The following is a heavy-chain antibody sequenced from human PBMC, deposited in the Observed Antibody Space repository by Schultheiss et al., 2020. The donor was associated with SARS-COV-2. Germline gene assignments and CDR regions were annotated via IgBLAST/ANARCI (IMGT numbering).Heavy chain of an antibody. V-gene: IGHV1-18*01. CDR1: GYTLTSYG. CDR3: ARDRAFGVVTSFDP. D-gene: IGHD3-3*01. CDR2: ISAYNGNT. Sequence: ASVKVSCKASGYTLTSYGISWVRQAPGQGLEWMGWISAYNGNTNYAQKLQGRVTMTTDTSTSTAHMELRSLRSDDTAVYYCARDRAFGVVTSFDPWGQGTLVTVSS. J-gene: IGHJ5*02.